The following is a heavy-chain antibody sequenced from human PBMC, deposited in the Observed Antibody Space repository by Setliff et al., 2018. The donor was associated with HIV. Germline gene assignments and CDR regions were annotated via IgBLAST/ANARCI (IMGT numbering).Heavy chain of an antibody. V-gene: IGHV4-39*07. CDR3: ARVGWDYYDSSGVGEFDY. CDR1: GGSISDSKYY. CDR2: T. D-gene: IGHD3-22*01. Sequence: PSETLSLTCGVSGGSISDSKYYWSWIRQPPGKGLEYIGRTYYNPSLKSRVTISVDTSKNQFSLKLSSVTAADTAVYYCARVGWDYYDSSGVGEFDYWGQGTLVTVSS. J-gene: IGHJ4*02.